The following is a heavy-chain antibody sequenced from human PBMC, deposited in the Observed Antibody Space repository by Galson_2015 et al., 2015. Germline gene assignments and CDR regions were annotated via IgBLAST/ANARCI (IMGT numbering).Heavy chain of an antibody. J-gene: IGHJ4*02. D-gene: IGHD3-3*01. V-gene: IGHV3-48*02. CDR1: GFTFSSYS. Sequence: SLRLSCAASGFTFSSYSMNWVRQAPGKGLEWVSYISSSSSTIYYADSVKGRFTISRDNAKNSLYLQMNSLRDEDTAVYYCARVPPPRNYDFGSGPFDYWGQGTLVTVSS. CDR3: ARVPPPRNYDFGSGPFDY. CDR2: ISSSSSTI.